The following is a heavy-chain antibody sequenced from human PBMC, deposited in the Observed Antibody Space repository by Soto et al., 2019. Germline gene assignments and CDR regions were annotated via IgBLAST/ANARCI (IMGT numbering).Heavy chain of an antibody. Sequence: ASVKVSCKVSGYTLTELSMHWVRQAPGKGLEWMGGFDPEDGETIYAQKFQGRVTMAEETSTDTAYMELSSLRSEDTAVYYCATSAMVKGVCDYWGQGTLVTVSS. CDR2: FDPEDGET. J-gene: IGHJ4*02. CDR1: GYTLTELS. D-gene: IGHD5-18*01. V-gene: IGHV1-24*01. CDR3: ATSAMVKGVCDY.